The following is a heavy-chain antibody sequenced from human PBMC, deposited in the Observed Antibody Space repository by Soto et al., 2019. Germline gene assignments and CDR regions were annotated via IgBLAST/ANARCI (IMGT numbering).Heavy chain of an antibody. CDR3: ASSDQYSSSLDY. D-gene: IGHD6-13*01. CDR1: GGTFRSYA. Sequence: AVKVSRKASGGTFRSYAISWLRQAPGQGPEWMGGIITTFGTAKYAQNFQGRDKITADKSTSTAYMEPSSLRSEDTAVYYCASSDQYSSSLDYWGQGTLVTVSS. V-gene: IGHV1-69*06. CDR2: IITTFGTA. J-gene: IGHJ4*02.